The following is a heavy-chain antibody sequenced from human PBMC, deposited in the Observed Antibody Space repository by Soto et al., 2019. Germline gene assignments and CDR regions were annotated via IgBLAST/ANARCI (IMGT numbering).Heavy chain of an antibody. Sequence: PGGSLRLSCAASGFTFSSYSMNWVRQAPGKGLEWVSSISSSSYIYYADSVKGRFTISRDNAKNSLLLQLHSLRAEDTAVYYCAKSRYADSSGDYYDFWGQGTRVTVSS. J-gene: IGHJ4*02. CDR2: ISSSSYI. D-gene: IGHD3-22*01. V-gene: IGHV3-21*04. CDR1: GFTFSSYS. CDR3: AKSRYADSSGDYYDF.